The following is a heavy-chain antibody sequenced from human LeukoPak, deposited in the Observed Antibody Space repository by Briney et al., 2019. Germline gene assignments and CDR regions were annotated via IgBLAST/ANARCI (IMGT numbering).Heavy chain of an antibody. CDR2: ISGSGGNA. J-gene: IGHJ4*02. D-gene: IGHD6-19*01. Sequence: GGSLRLSCAASGFTFSNAWMSWVRQAPGKGLKWVSVISGSGGNAYYADSVKGRFTISRDNSKNTLYLQMNSLRDEDTAVYYCAKAAGWQPHDSWGQGTLVTVSS. CDR3: AKAAGWQPHDS. V-gene: IGHV3-23*01. CDR1: GFTFSNAW.